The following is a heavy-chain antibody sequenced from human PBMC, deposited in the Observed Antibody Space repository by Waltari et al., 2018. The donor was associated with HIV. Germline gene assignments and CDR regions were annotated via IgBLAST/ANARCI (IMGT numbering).Heavy chain of an antibody. J-gene: IGHJ4*02. CDR1: GFSISTYW. V-gene: IGHV3-74*01. CDR2: INEDGNTI. D-gene: IGHD3-10*02. CDR3: VKDMFGEYDY. Sequence: EVQLVESGGGSVQPGGSLRLSCAASGFSISTYWMHWVRQTPGKGLIWVARINEDGNTIDHAGSVRGRFTISRDSAKNTLFLQMNSLRDEDTAMYYCVKDMFGEYDYWGQGALVTVSS.